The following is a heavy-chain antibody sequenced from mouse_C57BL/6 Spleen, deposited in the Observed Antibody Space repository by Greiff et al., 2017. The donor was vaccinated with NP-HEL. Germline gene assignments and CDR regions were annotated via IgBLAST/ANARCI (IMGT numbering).Heavy chain of an antibody. CDR3: ARRIYYDYDGGYFDV. Sequence: QVQLQQPGAELVKPGASVKMSCKASGYTFTSYWITWVKQRPGQGLEWIGDIYPGSGSTNYNEKFKSKATLTVDTSSSTAYMQLSSLTSEDSAVYYCARRIYYDYDGGYFDVWGTGTTVTVSS. CDR1: GYTFTSYW. CDR2: IYPGSGST. V-gene: IGHV1-55*01. J-gene: IGHJ1*03. D-gene: IGHD2-4*01.